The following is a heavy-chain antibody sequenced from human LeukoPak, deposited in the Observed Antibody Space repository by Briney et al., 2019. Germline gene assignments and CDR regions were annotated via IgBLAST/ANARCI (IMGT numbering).Heavy chain of an antibody. CDR1: GFTFSSYA. CDR3: AVLVGATNGVDY. D-gene: IGHD1-26*01. CDR2: IDKNGVTT. Sequence: GGSLRLSCAATGFTFSSYAMGWVRQAPGKGLEWVSAIDKNGVTTYYADSVRGRFTISRDNSKNTLYLQMNSLRAEDTAVYYCAVLVGATNGVDYWGQGTLVTVSS. J-gene: IGHJ4*02. V-gene: IGHV3-23*01.